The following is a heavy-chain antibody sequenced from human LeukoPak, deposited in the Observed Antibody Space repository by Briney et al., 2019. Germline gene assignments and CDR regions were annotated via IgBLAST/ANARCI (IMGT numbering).Heavy chain of an antibody. J-gene: IGHJ4*02. CDR3: ARDRRPWELRPCVFDY. CDR2: ISAYNGNT. CDR1: GYTFTSYG. V-gene: IGHV1-18*01. Sequence: ASVKVSCKASGYTFTSYGISWVRQAPGQGLEWMGWISAYNGNTNYAQKLQGRVTMTTDTSTSTAYMELRSLRSDDTAVYYCARDRRPWELRPCVFDYWGQGTLVTVSS. D-gene: IGHD1-26*01.